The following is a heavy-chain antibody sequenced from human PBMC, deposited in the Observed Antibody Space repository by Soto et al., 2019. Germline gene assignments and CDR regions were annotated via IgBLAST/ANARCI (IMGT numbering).Heavy chain of an antibody. CDR1: GYTFTAYH. Sequence: QVQLVQSGAEVKEPGDSVRVSCEASGYTFTAYHIHWVRQAPGQGLEWMGWINPKFGDTTYAQDFQGRVAMTRDMSISTVYMELSRLTSDDTPIYYCARNMDYYYGRGRGNGHGVWGQGTTVTVFS. V-gene: IGHV1-2*02. D-gene: IGHD3-10*02. CDR3: ARNMDYYYGRGRGNGHGV. CDR2: INPKFGDT. J-gene: IGHJ6*01.